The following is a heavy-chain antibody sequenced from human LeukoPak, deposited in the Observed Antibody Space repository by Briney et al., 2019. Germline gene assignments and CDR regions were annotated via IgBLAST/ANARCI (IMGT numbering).Heavy chain of an antibody. CDR3: ARQTAAMGPVAIDY. J-gene: IGHJ4*02. CDR2: IYPGDSDT. CDR1: GYIFTSYW. Sequence: GESLKISCKAAGYIFTSYWIGWLRQLPGKGLEWLGIIYPGDSDTRYSPSFQGQVTISAEKAISTAYLQWSSLKASDTAMYYCARQTAAMGPVAIDYWGQGTVVTVSS. D-gene: IGHD5-18*01. V-gene: IGHV5-51*01.